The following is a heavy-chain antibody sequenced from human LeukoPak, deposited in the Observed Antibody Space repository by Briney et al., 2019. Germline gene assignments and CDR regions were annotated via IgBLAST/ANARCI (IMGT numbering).Heavy chain of an antibody. CDR3: ARVGVGKGSYSWDAFDI. CDR1: GGSISSYY. V-gene: IGHV4-59*01. Sequence: SETLSLTCTVSGGSISSYYWSWIRQPPGKGLEWIGYIYYSGSTNYNPSLKSRVTTSVDTSKNQFSLKLSSVTAADTAEYYCARVGVGKGSYSWDAFDIWGQGTMVTVSS. J-gene: IGHJ3*02. D-gene: IGHD1-26*01. CDR2: IYYSGST.